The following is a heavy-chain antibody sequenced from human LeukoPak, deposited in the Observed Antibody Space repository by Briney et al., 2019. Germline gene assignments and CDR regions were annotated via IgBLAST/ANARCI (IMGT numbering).Heavy chain of an antibody. CDR3: ARGAVVDYYDSSGYPDY. J-gene: IGHJ4*02. V-gene: IGHV1-2*02. D-gene: IGHD3-22*01. Sequence: EASVKVSCKASGYTFTGYYMHWVRQAPGQGLEWMGWINPNSGGTNYAQKFQGRVTMTRDTSISTAYMELSRLRSDDTAVYYCARGAVVDYYDSSGYPDYWGQGTLVTVSS. CDR2: INPNSGGT. CDR1: GYTFTGYY.